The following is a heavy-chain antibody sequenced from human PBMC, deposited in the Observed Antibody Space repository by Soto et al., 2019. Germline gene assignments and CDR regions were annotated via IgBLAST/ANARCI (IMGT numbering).Heavy chain of an antibody. V-gene: IGHV4-59*01. J-gene: IGHJ4*02. D-gene: IGHD2-2*03. Sequence: ETLSLTCTVSGGSISSYYWSWIRQPPGKGLEWIGYIYYSGSTNYNPSLKSRVTISVDTSKNQFSLKLSSVTAADTAVYYCARVLVDIVLVPAAKGFDYWGQGTLVTVSS. CDR2: IYYSGST. CDR3: ARVLVDIVLVPAAKGFDY. CDR1: GGSISSYY.